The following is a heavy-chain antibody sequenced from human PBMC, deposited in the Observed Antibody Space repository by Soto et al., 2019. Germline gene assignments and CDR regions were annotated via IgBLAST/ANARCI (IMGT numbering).Heavy chain of an antibody. J-gene: IGHJ6*03. CDR1: GGSIISYY. D-gene: IGHD6-13*01. CDR3: ARVGIEAAGMGDYYYSYSAV. CDR2: IYYSGST. V-gene: IGHV4-59*01. Sequence: SETLSLTCTVSGGSIISYYWSWIRQPPGKGLEWIGYIYYSGSTNYNPSLKSRVTISVDTSKNQFSLKLSSVTAADTAVYYCARVGIEAAGMGDYYYSYSAVWVNGTTVTVSS.